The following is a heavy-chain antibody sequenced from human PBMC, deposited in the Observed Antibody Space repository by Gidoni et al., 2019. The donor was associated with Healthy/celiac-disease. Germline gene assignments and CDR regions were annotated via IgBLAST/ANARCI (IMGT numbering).Heavy chain of an antibody. CDR1: GFTFSSYS. V-gene: IGHV3-21*01. CDR3: ARDLDDNWNDEFHYYYGMDV. J-gene: IGHJ6*02. CDR2: ISSSSSYI. D-gene: IGHD1-1*01. Sequence: EVQLVESGGGLVKPGGSLRLSCAASGFTFSSYSMNWVRQAPGKGLEWVSSISSSSSYIYYADSVKGRFTISRDNAKNSLYLQMNSLRAEDTAVYYCARDLDDNWNDEFHYYYGMDVWGQGTTVTVSS.